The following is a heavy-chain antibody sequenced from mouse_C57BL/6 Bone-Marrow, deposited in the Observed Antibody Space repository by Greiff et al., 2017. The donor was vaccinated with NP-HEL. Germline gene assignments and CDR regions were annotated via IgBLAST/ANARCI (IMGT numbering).Heavy chain of an antibody. J-gene: IGHJ1*03. CDR1: GYTFTSYW. CDR3: TREVLRFYWYFDV. Sequence: EVQLQQSGTVLARPGASVKMSCKTSGYTFTSYWMHWVKQRPGQGLEWIGAIYPGNSDTSYNQKFKGKAKLTAVTSASTAYMELSSLTNEDSAVYYCTREVLRFYWYFDVWGTGTTVTVSS. D-gene: IGHD1-1*01. V-gene: IGHV1-5*01. CDR2: IYPGNSDT.